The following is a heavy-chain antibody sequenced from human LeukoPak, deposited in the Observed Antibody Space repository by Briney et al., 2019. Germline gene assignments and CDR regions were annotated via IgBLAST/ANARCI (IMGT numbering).Heavy chain of an antibody. V-gene: IGHV3-30*19. Sequence: GGSLRLSCAASGFTFSSYGMHWVRQAPGKGLEWVAVISYDESNKYYADSVKGRFTISRDNSKNTLYLQMNSLRAEDTAVYYCARGGSSSSGYYFDYWGQGTLVTVSS. D-gene: IGHD6-6*01. J-gene: IGHJ4*02. CDR1: GFTFSSYG. CDR3: ARGGSSSSGYYFDY. CDR2: ISYDESNK.